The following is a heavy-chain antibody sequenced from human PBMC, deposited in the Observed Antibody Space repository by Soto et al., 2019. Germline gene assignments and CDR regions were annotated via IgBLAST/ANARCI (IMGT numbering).Heavy chain of an antibody. CDR1: GLPFSSHY. J-gene: IGHJ4*02. Sequence: EVQLVESGGGLVQPGGSLRLSCAASGLPFSSHYMSWIRQAPGRGLEWVAKINPDGRDEQYADSVRGRFTVSRDHTKNLVFLQRKGLSVEDTAVFYCARQTWWRLDYWGQGNLVTVSA. CDR3: ARQTWWRLDY. V-gene: IGHV3-7*05. CDR2: INPDGRDE. D-gene: IGHD2-15*01.